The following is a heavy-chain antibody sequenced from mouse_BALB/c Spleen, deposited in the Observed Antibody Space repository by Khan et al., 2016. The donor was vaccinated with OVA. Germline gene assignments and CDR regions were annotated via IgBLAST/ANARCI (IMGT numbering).Heavy chain of an antibody. CDR1: GYSITSDSA. Sequence: EVQLQESGPGLVKPSQSLSLTCTVTGYSITSDSAWNWIRQFPGNKLEWMGYISYSGSISYTPSIKSRISFTRDPSKNPFFLQVSSETTEYTATYYCTGGRSYWGQGTLVTVSA. CDR3: TGGRSY. CDR2: ISYSGSI. V-gene: IGHV3-2*02. J-gene: IGHJ3*01. D-gene: IGHD3-3*01.